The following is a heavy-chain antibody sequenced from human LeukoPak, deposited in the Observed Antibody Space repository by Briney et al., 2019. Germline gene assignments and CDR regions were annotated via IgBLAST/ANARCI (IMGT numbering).Heavy chain of an antibody. CDR3: ARPSGSYYDYYYYGMDV. J-gene: IGHJ6*02. CDR1: GFTFSGYA. Sequence: GGSLRLSCAASGFTFSGYAMSWVRQAPGKGLEWVSAISGSGGSTYYADSVKGRFTISRDNSKNTLYLQMNSLRAEDTAVYYCARPSGSYYDYYYYGMDVWGQGTTVTVSS. D-gene: IGHD1-26*01. CDR2: ISGSGGST. V-gene: IGHV3-23*01.